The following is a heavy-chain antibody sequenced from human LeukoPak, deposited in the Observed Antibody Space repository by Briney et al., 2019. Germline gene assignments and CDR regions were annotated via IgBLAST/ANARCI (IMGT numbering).Heavy chain of an antibody. J-gene: IGHJ4*02. CDR2: ISGSNGNT. CDR1: GYTFTTYG. D-gene: IGHD3-10*01. CDR3: ARDRDRMVQGVTALFDY. V-gene: IGHV1-18*04. Sequence: GSVKVSCKTSGYTFTTYGISWVRPAPGQGLEWMGWISGSNGNTKYAQKVQGRVTMTTDTSTTTAYMEVRSLRSDDTAVYYCARDRDRMVQGVTALFDYWGQGTLVTVSS.